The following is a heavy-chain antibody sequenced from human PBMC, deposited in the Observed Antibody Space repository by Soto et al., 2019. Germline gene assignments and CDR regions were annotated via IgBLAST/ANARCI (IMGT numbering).Heavy chain of an antibody. J-gene: IGHJ4*02. V-gene: IGHV1-69*06. CDR2: IIPMFPTT. CDR3: TKDGDSADYGY. D-gene: IGHD2-21*01. Sequence: QVHLVQSGPEVKRPGSSVKVSCKASGDTFGRNAIHWVRQAPGQGLEWMGGIIPMFPTTNYAQKFKGRLTIDADKSTGTAYMEMTSLRSEDTAVYYCTKDGDSADYGYWGQGGLVTVSS. CDR1: GDTFGRNA.